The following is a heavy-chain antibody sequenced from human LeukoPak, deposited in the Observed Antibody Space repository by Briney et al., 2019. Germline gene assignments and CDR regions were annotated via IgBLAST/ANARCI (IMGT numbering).Heavy chain of an antibody. CDR3: ARDYDILSGHQPIDY. CDR1: GYTFTNFR. CDR2: ISAYNGNT. D-gene: IGHD3-9*01. V-gene: IGHV1-18*01. Sequence: ASVKVSCKASGYTFTNFRISWVRQAPGQGLEWMGWISAYNGNTNYAQKFQGRVTITTDTSTTTAYMDLRSLRSDDTAVYYCARDYDILSGHQPIDYWGQGTLVTDSS. J-gene: IGHJ4*02.